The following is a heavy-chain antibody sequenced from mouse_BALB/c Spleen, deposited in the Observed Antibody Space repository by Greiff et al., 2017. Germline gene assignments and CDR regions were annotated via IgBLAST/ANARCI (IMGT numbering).Heavy chain of an antibody. J-gene: IGHJ2*01. CDR3: ARFDYGYYFDY. V-gene: IGHV5-9-4*01. CDR1: GFTFSSYA. Sequence: EVKLVESGGGLVKPGGSLKLSCAASGFTFSSYAMSWVRQSPEKRLEWVAEISSGGSYTYYPDTVTGRFTISRDNAKNTLYLEMSSLRSEDTAMYYCARFDYGYYFDYWGQGTTLTVSS. D-gene: IGHD2-4*01. CDR2: ISSGGSYT.